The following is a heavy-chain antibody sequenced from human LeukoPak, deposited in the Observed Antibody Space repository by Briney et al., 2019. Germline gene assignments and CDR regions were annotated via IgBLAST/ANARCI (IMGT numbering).Heavy chain of an antibody. CDR1: GGSISTYY. J-gene: IGHJ4*02. V-gene: IGHV4-59*08. CDR2: IYYSGST. D-gene: IGHD6-13*01. CDR3: ARGVDYSSSWSGFDC. Sequence: SETLSLTCTVSGGSISTYYWSWIRQPPGKGLEWIGYIYYSGSTNYNPSLKSRVTISVDTSKNQFSPKLSSVTAADTAVYYCARGVDYSSSWSGFDCWGQGTLVTVSS.